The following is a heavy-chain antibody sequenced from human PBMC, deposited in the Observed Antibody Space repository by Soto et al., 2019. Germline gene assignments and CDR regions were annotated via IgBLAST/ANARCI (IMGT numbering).Heavy chain of an antibody. D-gene: IGHD6-13*01. CDR1: GDSVSSSHW. Sequence: QVQLQESGPRLVKPSETLSLTCAVSGDSVSSSHWWSWVRQPPGKGLEWIGEIYPSGNTNYNPSHKGRVTVSGDKSKNQFALKVTSVTAADTAVYYCARVMGVAAGGPLDYWGQGTVVTVSS. CDR2: IYPSGNT. CDR3: ARVMGVAAGGPLDY. J-gene: IGHJ4*02. V-gene: IGHV4-4*02.